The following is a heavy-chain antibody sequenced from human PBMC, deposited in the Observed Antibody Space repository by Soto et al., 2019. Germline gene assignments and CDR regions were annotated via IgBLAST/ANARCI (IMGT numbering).Heavy chain of an antibody. D-gene: IGHD2-21*01. V-gene: IGHV4-30-2*01. CDR3: ARSLVFSFDY. CDR2: IYHSGST. Sequence: SETLSLTCAVSGGSISSGGYSWSWIRQPPGKGLEWIGYIYHSGSTYYNPSLKSRVTISVDRSKNQFSLKLSSVTAADTAVYYCARSLVFSFDYWGQGTLVTVSS. CDR1: GGSISSGGYS. J-gene: IGHJ4*02.